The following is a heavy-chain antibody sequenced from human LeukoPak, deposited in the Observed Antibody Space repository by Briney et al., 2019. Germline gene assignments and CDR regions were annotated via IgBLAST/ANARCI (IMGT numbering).Heavy chain of an antibody. CDR3: ARVLETDCSGGSCYSGLDY. CDR1: GFTFSSYN. CDR2: ISRTSSYI. Sequence: GGSLRLSCAASGFTFSSYNMNWVRQAPGKGLEWVSSISRTSSYIYYADSVKGRFTMSRDNAQDSLYLQMNSLRVEDTAVYYCARVLETDCSGGSCYSGLDYWGQGTLVTVSS. D-gene: IGHD2-15*01. J-gene: IGHJ4*02. V-gene: IGHV3-21*01.